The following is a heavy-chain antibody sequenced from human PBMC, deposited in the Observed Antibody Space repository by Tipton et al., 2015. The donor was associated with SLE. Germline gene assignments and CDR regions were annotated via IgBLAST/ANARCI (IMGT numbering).Heavy chain of an antibody. Sequence: LRLSCVASGFTFAGYGMHWVRQAPGKGLEWIGYIYYAGSINYNPSLMGRVTISVDTSKNQFSLRLNSVTAADTAIYYCARDKGIDWPEYYFDHWGQGALVSVSS. V-gene: IGHV4-59*01. CDR2: IYYAGSI. D-gene: IGHD3-9*01. CDR1: GFTFAGYG. CDR3: ARDKGIDWPEYYFDH. J-gene: IGHJ4*02.